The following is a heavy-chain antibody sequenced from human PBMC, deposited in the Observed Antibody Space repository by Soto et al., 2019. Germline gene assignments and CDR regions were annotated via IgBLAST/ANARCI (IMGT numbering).Heavy chain of an antibody. Sequence: SETLSLTCTVSGGSISSGGYYWSWIRQHPGKGLEWIGYIYYSGSTYYNPSLKSRVTISVDTSKNQFSLKLSSVTAADTAVYYCARDLAPNDYFDYWGQGTLVTVS. CDR1: GGSISSGGYY. J-gene: IGHJ4*02. CDR2: IYYSGST. V-gene: IGHV4-31*03. CDR3: ARDLAPNDYFDY.